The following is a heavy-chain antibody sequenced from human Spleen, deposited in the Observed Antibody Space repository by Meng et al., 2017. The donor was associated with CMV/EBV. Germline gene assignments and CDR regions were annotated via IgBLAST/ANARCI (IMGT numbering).Heavy chain of an antibody. Sequence: CATSGFYFNRYTMHWVRQAPGKGLEWVSVMSYDGTREAYADSVKGRFTISRDNPKNTLYLQMNSLTAEDTATYYCAKEDDHWGNFDAWGQGTLVTVSS. CDR3: AKEDDHWGNFDA. J-gene: IGHJ5*02. V-gene: IGHV3-30-3*02. CDR1: GFYFNRYT. D-gene: IGHD3-9*01. CDR2: MSYDGTRE.